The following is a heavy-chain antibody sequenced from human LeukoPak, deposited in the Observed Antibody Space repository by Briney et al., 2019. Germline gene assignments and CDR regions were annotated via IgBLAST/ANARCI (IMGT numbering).Heavy chain of an antibody. CDR3: ARDNRGATSLDY. Sequence: GGYLRLSCAASGFTFSDYYMSWIRQAPGKGLEWVSYISSSGSTIYYAAAVKGRFPISRDNAKNSLYLQMNCLRAEDTAVYYCARDNRGATSLDYWGQGTLVTVSS. CDR2: ISSSGSTI. V-gene: IGHV3-11*04. J-gene: IGHJ4*02. D-gene: IGHD7-27*01. CDR1: GFTFSDYY.